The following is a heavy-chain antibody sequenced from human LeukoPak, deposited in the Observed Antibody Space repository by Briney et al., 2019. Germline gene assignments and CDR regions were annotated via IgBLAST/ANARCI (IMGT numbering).Heavy chain of an antibody. V-gene: IGHV3-48*04. D-gene: IGHD2-2*01. CDR2: ISTSSRTI. J-gene: IGHJ6*03. CDR1: GATFSKYS. Sequence: GGSLRLSCAASGATFSKYSMHWVRQAPGKGLEWLSYISTSSRTIYYADSVKGRFTISRDNANNALYLQMNSLRAEHTAVYFCAREAIILLPAGYYMDVWGKGTTVTVS. CDR3: AREAIILLPAGYYMDV.